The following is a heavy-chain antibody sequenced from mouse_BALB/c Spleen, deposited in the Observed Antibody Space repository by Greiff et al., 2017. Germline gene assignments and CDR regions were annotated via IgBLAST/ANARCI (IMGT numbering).Heavy chain of an antibody. CDR3: TRSGYYGYVGYYAMDY. D-gene: IGHD1-2*01. J-gene: IGHJ4*01. CDR2: IYPGNSDT. V-gene: IGHV1-5*01. CDR1: GYTFTSYW. Sequence: VQLKESGTVLARPGASVKMSCKASGYTFTSYWMHWVKQRPGQGLEWIGAIYPGNSDTSYNQKFKGKAKLTAVTSTSTAYMELSSLTNEDSAVYYCTRSGYYGYVGYYAMDYWGQGTSVTVSS.